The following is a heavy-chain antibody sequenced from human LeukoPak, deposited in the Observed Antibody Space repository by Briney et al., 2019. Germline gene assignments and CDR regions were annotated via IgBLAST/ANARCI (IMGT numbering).Heavy chain of an antibody. V-gene: IGHV1-2*02. CDR3: ARVISSGWYYFDY. Sequence: ASVKVSCKASGHTFTGYYMHWVRQAPGQGLEWMGWINPNSGGTNYAQKFQGRVTMTRDTSISTAYMELSRLRSDDTAVYYCARVISSGWYYFDYWGQGTLVTVSS. CDR1: GHTFTGYY. J-gene: IGHJ4*02. CDR2: INPNSGGT. D-gene: IGHD6-19*01.